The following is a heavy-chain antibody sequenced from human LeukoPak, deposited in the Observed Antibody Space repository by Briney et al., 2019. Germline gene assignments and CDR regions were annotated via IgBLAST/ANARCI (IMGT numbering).Heavy chain of an antibody. D-gene: IGHD6-19*01. V-gene: IGHV1-69*01. CDR3: ARAARGWPYYYYGMDV. Sequence: VASVKVSCKASGGTFSSYAICWVRQAPGQGLEWMGGIIPIFGTANYAQKFQGRVTITADESTSTAYMELSSLRSEDTAVYYCARAARGWPYYYYGMDVWGQGTTVTVSS. J-gene: IGHJ6*02. CDR1: GGTFSSYA. CDR2: IIPIFGTA.